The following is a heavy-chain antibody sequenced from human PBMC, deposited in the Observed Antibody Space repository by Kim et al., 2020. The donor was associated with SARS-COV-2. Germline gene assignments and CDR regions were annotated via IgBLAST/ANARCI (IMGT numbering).Heavy chain of an antibody. Sequence: SETLSLTCAVYGGSFSGYYWSWIRQPPGKGLEWIGEINHSGSSNYNPSLKSRVTISIDTSKNQFSLKLSSLTAADTAVYFRARGSGWYLDHYYAMDVWGQGTTVTVSS. V-gene: IGHV4-34*01. CDR3: ARGSGWYLDHYYAMDV. CDR2: INHSGSS. D-gene: IGHD6-19*01. CDR1: GGSFSGYY. J-gene: IGHJ6*02.